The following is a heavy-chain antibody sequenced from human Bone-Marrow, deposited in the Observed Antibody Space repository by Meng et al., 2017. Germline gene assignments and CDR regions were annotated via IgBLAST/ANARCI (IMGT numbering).Heavy chain of an antibody. Sequence: SETLSSTCTVPGGSISSSSYYWGWIRQPPGKGLEWIGSIHYSGSIYYNPSVKSRVTITVDTSKNQFSLELGSVTAADTIVYYCASGDGGCSGGSCYTSFDYWGQGTLVTVSS. CDR2: IHYSGSI. V-gene: IGHV4-39*07. D-gene: IGHD2-15*01. CDR3: ASGDGGCSGGSCYTSFDY. J-gene: IGHJ4*02. CDR1: GGSISSSSYY.